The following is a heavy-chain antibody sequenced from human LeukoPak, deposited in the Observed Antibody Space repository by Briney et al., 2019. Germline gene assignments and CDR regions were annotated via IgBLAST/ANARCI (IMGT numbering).Heavy chain of an antibody. Sequence: SETLSLTCTISGGSISSYYWSWIRQPPGKGLEWIGYISYSGSTNYNPSLKSRVTISVDTSKNQFSLKLSSVTAADTAVYYCARYVWGSYPTFEDYWGQGTLVTVSS. CDR1: GGSISSYY. CDR3: ARYVWGSYPTFEDY. V-gene: IGHV4-59*01. D-gene: IGHD3-16*02. CDR2: ISYSGST. J-gene: IGHJ4*02.